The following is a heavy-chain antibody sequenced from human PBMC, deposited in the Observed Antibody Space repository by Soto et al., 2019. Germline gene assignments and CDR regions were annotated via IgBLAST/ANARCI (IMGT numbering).Heavy chain of an antibody. D-gene: IGHD6-13*01. V-gene: IGHV3-64*01. CDR2: ISSNGGST. CDR3: ARYSNSVADY. J-gene: IGHJ4*02. CDR1: GFPFSNYA. Sequence: GESLKISCAASGFPFSNYAMHWVRQAPGKGLEYVSAISSNGGSTYYANSVKGRFTISRDNSKNTLYLQMGSLRAEDMAVYYCARYSNSVADYWGQGTLVTSPQ.